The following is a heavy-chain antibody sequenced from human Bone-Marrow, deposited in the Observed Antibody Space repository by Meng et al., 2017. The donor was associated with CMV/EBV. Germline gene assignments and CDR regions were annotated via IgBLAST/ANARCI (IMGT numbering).Heavy chain of an antibody. CDR1: GFTFSSYA. V-gene: IGHV3-30*04. Sequence: GGSLRLSCAASGFTFSSYAMHWVRQAPGKGLEWVAVISYAGSNKYYADSVKGRFTISRDNSKNTLYLQMNSLRAEDTAVYYCARPALYYDFWSGSRGRIRDDAFDIWGQGTMVTVSS. J-gene: IGHJ3*02. CDR2: ISYAGSNK. D-gene: IGHD3-3*01. CDR3: ARPALYYDFWSGSRGRIRDDAFDI.